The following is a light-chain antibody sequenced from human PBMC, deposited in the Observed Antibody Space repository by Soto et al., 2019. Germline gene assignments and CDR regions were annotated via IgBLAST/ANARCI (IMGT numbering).Light chain of an antibody. CDR3: CSYAGSYTYV. J-gene: IGLJ1*01. CDR2: DVS. V-gene: IGLV2-11*01. Sequence: QSALTQPRSVSGSPGQSVTISCTGTSSDVGCYNYVSWYQQHPGKAPKLMIYDVSKRPSGVPDRFSGSKSGNTASLTISGLQAEDAADYYCCSYAGSYTYVFGTGTKVTVL. CDR1: SSDVGCYNY.